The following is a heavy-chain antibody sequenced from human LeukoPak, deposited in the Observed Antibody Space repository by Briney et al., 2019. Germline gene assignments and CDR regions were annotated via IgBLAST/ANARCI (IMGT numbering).Heavy chain of an antibody. CDR1: GGSFSGYF. CDR3: ARHRYGSDTSCFGF. D-gene: IGHD2-2*01. CDR2: INHSGST. V-gene: IGHV4-34*01. Sequence: SETLSLTCAVYGGSFSGYFWSWIRQPPGKGLEWIGEINHSGSTNYNPSLKSRVTISVDTSRNQFSLKLSSVTAADTAVYYCARHRYGSDTSCFGFWGQGTLVTVSS. J-gene: IGHJ4*02.